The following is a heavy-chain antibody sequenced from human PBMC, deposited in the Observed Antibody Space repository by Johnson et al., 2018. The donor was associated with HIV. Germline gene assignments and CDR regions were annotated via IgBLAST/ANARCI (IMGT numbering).Heavy chain of an antibody. V-gene: IGHV3-66*02. J-gene: IGHJ3*02. Sequence: VQLMESGGGLVQPGGSLRLSCAASAFTVSSNHMSWVRQAPGKGLEWVSGINWNGGSTYYAASVKGRFTISRDNSMNTLYLQMNSLTPEDTAVYYCAKPHQYDSSGYWSGRDASDIWGQGTMVTVSS. CDR2: INWNGGST. CDR1: AFTVSSNH. CDR3: AKPHQYDSSGYWSGRDASDI. D-gene: IGHD3-22*01.